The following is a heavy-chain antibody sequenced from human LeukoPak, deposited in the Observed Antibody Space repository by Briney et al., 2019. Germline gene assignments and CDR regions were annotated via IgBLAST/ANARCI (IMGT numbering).Heavy chain of an antibody. Sequence: SETLSLTCTVSGASVRSHYWSWIRQTPGKGLESLGYGFYIGRTNYNPSLGSRVAISLDTSKNQFSLRLTAVTAADTAVYYCARRDGDNYDFDYWGQGILVTVSS. V-gene: IGHV4-59*02. CDR3: ARRDGDNYDFDY. D-gene: IGHD5-24*01. CDR1: GASVRSHY. CDR2: GFYIGRT. J-gene: IGHJ4*02.